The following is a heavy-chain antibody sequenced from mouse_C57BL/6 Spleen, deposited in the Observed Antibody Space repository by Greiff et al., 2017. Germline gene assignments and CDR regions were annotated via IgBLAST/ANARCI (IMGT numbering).Heavy chain of an antibody. CDR2: IDPSDSYT. CDR3: ARGDGNYGEWYFDV. D-gene: IGHD2-1*01. CDR1: GYTFTSYW. J-gene: IGHJ1*03. Sequence: VQLQQPGAELVMPGASVKLSCKASGYTFTSYWMHWVKQRPGQGLEWIGEIDPSDSYTNYNQKFKGKSTLTVDKSSSTAYMQLSSLTSEDSAVYYCARGDGNYGEWYFDVWGTGTTGTVSS. V-gene: IGHV1-69*01.